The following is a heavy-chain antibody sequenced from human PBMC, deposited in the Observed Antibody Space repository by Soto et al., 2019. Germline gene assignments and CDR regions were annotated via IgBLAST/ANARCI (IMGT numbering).Heavy chain of an antibody. J-gene: IGHJ6*02. V-gene: IGHV5-51*01. D-gene: IGHD6-13*01. Sequence: GESLKISCKGSGYSFTSCWIGWVRQVPGKGLEWMGIIYPGDSDTRYSPSFQGQVTISADKSISTAYLQWSSLKASDTAMYYCARSSAGRYYYYGMDVWGQGTTVTVSS. CDR1: GYSFTSCW. CDR2: IYPGDSDT. CDR3: ARSSAGRYYYYGMDV.